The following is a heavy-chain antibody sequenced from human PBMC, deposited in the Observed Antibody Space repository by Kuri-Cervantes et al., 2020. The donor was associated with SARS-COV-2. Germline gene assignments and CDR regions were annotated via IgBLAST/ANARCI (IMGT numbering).Heavy chain of an antibody. CDR2: IDPSSGGT. CDR3: ARDEGKGGHCLGH. Sequence: GESLKISCKASGYTFTSYYMHWVRQAPGQGLEWMGWIDPSSGGTNSAQNFQGRVTMTRDTSISTAYMELRRLRSDDTAVYYCARDEGKGGHCLGHWGQGTLVTVSS. D-gene: IGHD2-21*01. V-gene: IGHV1-2*02. CDR1: GYTFTSYY. J-gene: IGHJ4*02.